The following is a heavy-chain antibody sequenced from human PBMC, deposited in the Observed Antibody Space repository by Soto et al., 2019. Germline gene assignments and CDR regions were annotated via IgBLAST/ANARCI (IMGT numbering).Heavy chain of an antibody. CDR2: IYYSGST. CDR3: AREPSI. CDR1: GGSINSGGYY. Sequence: QVQLQESGPGLVKPSQTLSLTCTVSGGSINSGGYYWTWIRQHPGTGLEWIGYIYYSGSTYYNPSLQSRVTISVDTSKNQFSLKLSSVTAADTAVYYCAREPSIWGPGTLVTVSS. J-gene: IGHJ4*02. V-gene: IGHV4-31*03.